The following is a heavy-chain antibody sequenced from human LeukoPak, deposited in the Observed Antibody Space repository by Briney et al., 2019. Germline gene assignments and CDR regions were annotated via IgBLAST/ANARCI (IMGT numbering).Heavy chain of an antibody. V-gene: IGHV4-34*01. J-gene: IGHJ4*02. D-gene: IGHD6-6*01. CDR3: ARRRVRGIAARRWYFDY. CDR2: INHSGST. CDR1: GFTFSSYA. Sequence: PGGSLRLSCAASGFTFSSYAMSWVRQPPGKGREGSGEINHSGSTNYNPSLTSRVTISVDTSKHQFSLKLSSVTAADTAVYYCARRRVRGIAARRWYFDYWGQGTLVTVSS.